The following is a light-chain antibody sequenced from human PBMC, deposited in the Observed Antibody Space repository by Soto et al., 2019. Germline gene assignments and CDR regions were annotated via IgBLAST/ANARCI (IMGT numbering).Light chain of an antibody. CDR1: SGDIGGYDY. CDR2: EVT. V-gene: IGLV2-8*01. CDR3: SSYAGSNNPYV. Sequence: QSALTQPPSASGSPGQSVTISCTGTSGDIGGYDYVSWYQQHPGKAPKLMIYEVTKRPLGVPDRFSGSKSGNTASLTVSGLQAEDEADYYCSSYAGSNNPYVFGTATKV. J-gene: IGLJ1*01.